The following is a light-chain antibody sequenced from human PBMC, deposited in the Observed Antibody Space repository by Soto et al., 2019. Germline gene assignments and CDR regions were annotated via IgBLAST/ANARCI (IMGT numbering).Light chain of an antibody. Sequence: QSALTQPASVSGSPGQSVSISCTGSTSDVGAYNYVAWYQHKPGKAPRLLIYEVDHRPSGISPRFSGSKSGNTASLTISGLQTDDEAGYYCSSYTVINTAVFGGGTKVTVL. V-gene: IGLV2-14*01. CDR3: SSYTVINTAV. CDR1: TSDVGAYNY. J-gene: IGLJ3*02. CDR2: EVD.